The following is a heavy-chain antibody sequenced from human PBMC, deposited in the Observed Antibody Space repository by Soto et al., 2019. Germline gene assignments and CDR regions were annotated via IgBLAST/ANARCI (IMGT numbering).Heavy chain of an antibody. CDR3: ARGQSTRDTAMAYGMDV. CDR1: GFTFTSSA. V-gene: IGHV1-58*01. J-gene: IGHJ6*02. CDR2: IVVGSGNT. Sequence: ASVKVSCKASGFTFTSSAVQWVRQARGQRLEWIGWIVVGSGNTNYAQKFQERVTISRDNSKNTLYLQMNSLRAEDTAVYYCARGQSTRDTAMAYGMDVWGQGTTVTVSS. D-gene: IGHD5-18*01.